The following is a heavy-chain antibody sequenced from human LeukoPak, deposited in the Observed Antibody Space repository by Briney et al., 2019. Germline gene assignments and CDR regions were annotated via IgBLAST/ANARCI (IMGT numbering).Heavy chain of an antibody. D-gene: IGHD3-10*01. V-gene: IGHV3-30*02. Sequence: GGSLRLSCAASGFTFSSYGMHWVRQAPGKGLEWVAFIRYDGSNKYYADSVKGRFTISRDNSKNMLYLQMNSLRAEDTAVYYCAKGPLPYYGSGSYYFDYWGQGTLVTVSS. CDR1: GFTFSSYG. CDR3: AKGPLPYYGSGSYYFDY. J-gene: IGHJ4*02. CDR2: IRYDGSNK.